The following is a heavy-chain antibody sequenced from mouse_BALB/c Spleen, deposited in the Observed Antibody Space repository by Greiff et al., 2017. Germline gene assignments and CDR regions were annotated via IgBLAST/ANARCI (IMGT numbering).Heavy chain of an antibody. V-gene: IGHV1-5*01. CDR2: IYPGNSDT. D-gene: IGHD2-2*01. CDR3: TRGYGYDDYFDY. J-gene: IGHJ2*01. CDR1: GYTFTSYW. Sequence: EVQLQQSGTVLARPGASVKMSCKASGYTFTSYWMHWVKQRPGQGLEWIGAIYPGNSDTSYNQKFKGKAKLTAVTSTSTAYMELSSLTNEDSAVYYCTRGYGYDDYFDYWGQGTTLTVSS.